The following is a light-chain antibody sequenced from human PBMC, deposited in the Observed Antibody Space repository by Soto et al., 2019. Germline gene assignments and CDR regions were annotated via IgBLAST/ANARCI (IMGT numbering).Light chain of an antibody. CDR2: LNSDGSH. CDR3: QTWCTGIHVV. J-gene: IGLJ2*01. Sequence: QPVLTQSPSASASLGASVKLTCTLSSGHSSYAIAWHQQQPEKGPRYLMKLNSDGSHSKGDGIPDRFSGSSSGAERYLTISSLQSEDEADYYCQTWCTGIHVVFGGGTQLTVL. CDR1: SGHSSYA. V-gene: IGLV4-69*01.